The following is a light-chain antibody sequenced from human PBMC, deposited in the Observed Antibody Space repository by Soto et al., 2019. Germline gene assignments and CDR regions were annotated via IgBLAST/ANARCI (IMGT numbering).Light chain of an antibody. CDR3: SSYTGTDNSVI. J-gene: IGLJ2*01. V-gene: IGLV2-8*01. CDR2: EVN. Sequence: QSALTQPPSASGSPGQSVTISCTGSSSDIGGHNFVSWYQQHAGKAPQLLIFEVNKRPSGVPDRFSASKSGITASLTVSGLQPEDEAAYFCSSYTGTDNSVIFGGGTKLTVL. CDR1: SSDIGGHNF.